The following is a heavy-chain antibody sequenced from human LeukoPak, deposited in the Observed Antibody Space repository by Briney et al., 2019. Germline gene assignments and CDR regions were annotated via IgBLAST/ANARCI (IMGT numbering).Heavy chain of an antibody. CDR3: ARGRGYSGYDWGSYYYYYMDV. CDR1: GYTFTDYD. J-gene: IGHJ6*03. CDR2: VSPYNGDT. V-gene: IGHV1-18*01. Sequence: ASVKVSCKASGYTFTDYDVTWVRQAPGQGLEWMGRVSPYNGDTYYSQMFQGRVTMTRDTSTSTVYMELSSLRSEDTAVYYCARGRGYSGYDWGSYYYYYMDVWGKGTTVTISS. D-gene: IGHD5-12*01.